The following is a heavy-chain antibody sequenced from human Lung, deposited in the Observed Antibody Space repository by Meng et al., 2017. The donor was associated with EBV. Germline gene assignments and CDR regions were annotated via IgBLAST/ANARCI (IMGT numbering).Heavy chain of an antibody. J-gene: IGHJ4*02. CDR3: AKDCFGARDY. D-gene: IGHD1-26*01. V-gene: IGHV3-74*01. CDR2: INEDGTIV. Sequence: EVRLGEFWGVLVQLGASLGLPCVGSGISAYWVHWVRQVPGKGLVWVSRINEDGTIVNYADSVKGRFTIFRDNAKNTVSLQMSSLRVEDTALYYCAKDCFGARDYWGQGTLVTVSS. CDR1: GISAYW.